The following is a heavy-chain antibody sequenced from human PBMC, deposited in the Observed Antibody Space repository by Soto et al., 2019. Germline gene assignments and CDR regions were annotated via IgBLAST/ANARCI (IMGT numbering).Heavy chain of an antibody. CDR1: GYTFTGYY. J-gene: IGHJ6*02. V-gene: IGHV1-2*04. CDR2: LNPNSGGT. CDR3: ARGNLSTGSYYYYYGMDV. D-gene: IGHD2-2*01. Sequence: QVQLVQSGAEVKKPGASVKVSCKASGYTFTGYYMHWVRQAPGQGLEWMGWLNPNSGGTNYAQKFQGWVTMTRDTSISTAYMELSRLRSDDTAVYYCARGNLSTGSYYYYYGMDVWGQGTTVTVSS.